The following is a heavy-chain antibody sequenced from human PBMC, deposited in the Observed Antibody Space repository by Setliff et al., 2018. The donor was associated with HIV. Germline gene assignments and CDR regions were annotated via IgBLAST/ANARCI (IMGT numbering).Heavy chain of an antibody. CDR3: ARGRFTYYYDSSCYYC. CDR1: GGSFSGYY. V-gene: IGHV4-34*01. D-gene: IGHD3-22*01. Sequence: PSETLSLTCAVDGGSFSGYYWSWIRQPPGKGLEWIGEINHSGSTNYTPSLKSRVTISVDTSKNQFSLNLSSVTAADTAVYYCARGRFTYYYDSSCYYCWGQGTLVTVSS. J-gene: IGHJ4*02. CDR2: INHSGST.